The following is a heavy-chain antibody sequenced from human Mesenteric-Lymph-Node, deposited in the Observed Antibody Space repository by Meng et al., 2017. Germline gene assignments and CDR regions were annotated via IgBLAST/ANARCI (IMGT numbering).Heavy chain of an antibody. J-gene: IGHJ4*02. CDR2: IDYSGST. V-gene: IGHV4-31*03. Sequence: QLQLQAWGPGQGKPSQTLSLTCPVSGGPVSSGGYDWSWIRQHPGKGLEWIGYIDYSGSTYYNPSLKSRVTISVDTSKNHFSLNLTSVTAADAVVYYCARFSSAKTGPDYWGQGTLVTVSS. CDR1: GGPVSSGGYD. CDR3: ARFSSAKTGPDY.